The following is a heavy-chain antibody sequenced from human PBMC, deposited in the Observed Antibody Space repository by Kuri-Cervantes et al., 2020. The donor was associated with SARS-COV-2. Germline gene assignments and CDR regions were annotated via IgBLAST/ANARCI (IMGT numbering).Heavy chain of an antibody. CDR2: MNPNSGNT. V-gene: IGHV1-8*02. D-gene: IGHD3-10*01. Sequence: ASVKVSCKASGYTFTSYDINWVRQATGQGLEWMGWMNPNSGNTGYAQKFQGRVTMTRDTSISTAYMELSRLRSDDTAVYYCARDWAYVDPGYFAYWGQGTLVTVSS. CDR3: ARDWAYVDPGYFAY. CDR1: GYTFTSYD. J-gene: IGHJ4*02.